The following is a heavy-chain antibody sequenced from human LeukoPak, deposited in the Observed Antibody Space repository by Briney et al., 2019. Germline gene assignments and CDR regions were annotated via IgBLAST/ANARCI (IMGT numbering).Heavy chain of an antibody. V-gene: IGHV3-30-3*01. Sequence: GGSLRLSCAASGFTFSSYAMHWVRQAPGKGLEWVAVISYDGSNKYYADSVKGRFTISRDNSKNTLYLQMNSLRAEDTAVYYCARALGITGTYFDYWGQGTLVTVSS. J-gene: IGHJ4*02. CDR1: GFTFSSYA. CDR2: ISYDGSNK. D-gene: IGHD1-7*01. CDR3: ARALGITGTYFDY.